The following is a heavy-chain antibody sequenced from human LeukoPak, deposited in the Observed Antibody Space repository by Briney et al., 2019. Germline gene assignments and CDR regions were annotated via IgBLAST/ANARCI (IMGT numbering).Heavy chain of an antibody. Sequence: GGSLRLSCAASGFSFSTYWMSWVRQAPGKGLEWVSSISSSSSYIYYADSVKGRFTISRDNAKNSLYLQMNSLRAEDTAVYYCARDGSSSRDDAFDIWGQGTMVTVSS. V-gene: IGHV3-21*01. CDR2: ISSSSSYI. CDR3: ARDGSSSRDDAFDI. D-gene: IGHD6-6*01. J-gene: IGHJ3*02. CDR1: GFSFSTYW.